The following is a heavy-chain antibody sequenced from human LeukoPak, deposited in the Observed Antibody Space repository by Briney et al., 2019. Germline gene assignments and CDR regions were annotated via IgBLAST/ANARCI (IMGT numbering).Heavy chain of an antibody. CDR3: TTALDVDTAMVPDY. J-gene: IGHJ4*02. D-gene: IGHD5-18*01. CDR1: GFTFSSYA. CDR2: IKSKTDGGTT. V-gene: IGHV3-15*01. Sequence: PGGSLRLSCAASGFTFSSYAMSWVRQAPGKGLEWVGRIKSKTDGGTTDYAAPVKGRFTISRDDSKNTLYLQMNSLKTEDTAVYYCTTALDVDTAMVPDYWGQGTLVTVSS.